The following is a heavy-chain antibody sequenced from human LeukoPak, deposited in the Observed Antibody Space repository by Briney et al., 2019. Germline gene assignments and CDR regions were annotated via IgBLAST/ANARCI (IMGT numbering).Heavy chain of an antibody. CDR3: ARDNWQWLVIDY. J-gene: IGHJ4*02. Sequence: GGSLRLSCAASGFTFSDCYMSWIRQAPGKGLEWVSYISSSGSTIYYADSVKGRFTISRDNAKNSLYLQMNSLRAEDTAVYYCARDNWQWLVIDYWGQGTLVTVSS. CDR2: ISSSGSTI. D-gene: IGHD6-19*01. V-gene: IGHV3-11*01. CDR1: GFTFSDCY.